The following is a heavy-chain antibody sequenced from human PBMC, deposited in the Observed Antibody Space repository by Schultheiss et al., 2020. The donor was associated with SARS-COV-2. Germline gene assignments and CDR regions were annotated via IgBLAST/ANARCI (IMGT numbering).Heavy chain of an antibody. V-gene: IGHV3-23*01. J-gene: IGHJ6*02. CDR3: ARARGGNYYYGMDV. CDR1: GFSFSDYY. D-gene: IGHD3-16*01. CDR2: ISGSGGST. Sequence: GGSLRLSCAASGFSFSDYYMTWIRQAPGGGLEWVSAISGSGGSTYYADSVKGRFTISRDNSKNTLYLQMNSLRAEDTAVYYCARARGGNYYYGMDVWGQGTTVTVSS.